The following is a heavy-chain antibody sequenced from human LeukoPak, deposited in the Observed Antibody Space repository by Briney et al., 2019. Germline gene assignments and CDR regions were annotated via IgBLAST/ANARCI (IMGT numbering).Heavy chain of an antibody. D-gene: IGHD5-18*01. CDR3: ARGIWVQLWSLDY. V-gene: IGHV3-33*01. Sequence: PGGSLRLSRAASGFTLSSYGMHWVRQAPGKGLEWVAVIWYDGSNKYYADSVKGRFTISRDNSKNTLYLQMNSLRAEDTAVYYCARGIWVQLWSLDYWGQGTLVTVSS. CDR2: IWYDGSNK. J-gene: IGHJ4*02. CDR1: GFTLSSYG.